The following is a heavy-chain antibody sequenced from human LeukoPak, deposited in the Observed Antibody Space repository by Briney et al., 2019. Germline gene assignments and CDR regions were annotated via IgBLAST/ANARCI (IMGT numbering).Heavy chain of an antibody. D-gene: IGHD3-3*01. V-gene: IGHV1-69*04. CDR3: ARGGVVTYYFDY. CDR2: IIPTLGTA. J-gene: IGHJ4*02. Sequence: SVKVSCKASGGTFSSYAISWVRQAPGQGLEWMGRIIPTLGTANYAQKFQGRVTITADKSTSTAYMELSSLRSEDTAAYYCARGGVVTYYFDYWGQGTLVTVSS. CDR1: GGTFSSYA.